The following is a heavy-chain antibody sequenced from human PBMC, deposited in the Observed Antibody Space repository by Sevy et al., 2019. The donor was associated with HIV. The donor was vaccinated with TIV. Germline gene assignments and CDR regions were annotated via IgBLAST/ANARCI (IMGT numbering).Heavy chain of an antibody. CDR2: ISWNSGSI. CDR3: AKSRTYSSGWYYFDY. V-gene: IGHV3-9*01. CDR1: GFTFDDYA. D-gene: IGHD6-19*01. J-gene: IGHJ4*02. Sequence: GGSLRLSCAASGFTFDDYAMHWDRQAPGKGLEWVSGISWNSGSIGYANSVKGRFFISRDNAKNSVYLQMNSLRAEDTALYYCAKSRTYSSGWYYFDYWGQGTLVTVSS.